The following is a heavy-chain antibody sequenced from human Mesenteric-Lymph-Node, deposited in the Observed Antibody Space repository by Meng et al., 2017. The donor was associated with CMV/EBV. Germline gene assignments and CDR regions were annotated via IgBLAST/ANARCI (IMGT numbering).Heavy chain of an antibody. V-gene: IGHV1-69*05. Sequence: CKASGGPFSRYTFSWVRQAHGQGLEWWGGILPIFRTPKYAQNFQGRVTVSTDASAATAYMELSSLRSEDTAVYFCAGIPEANSGYFSIWGQGTLVTVSS. CDR2: ILPIFRTP. J-gene: IGHJ1*01. D-gene: IGHD3-22*01. CDR3: AGIPEANSGYFSI. CDR1: GGPFSRYT.